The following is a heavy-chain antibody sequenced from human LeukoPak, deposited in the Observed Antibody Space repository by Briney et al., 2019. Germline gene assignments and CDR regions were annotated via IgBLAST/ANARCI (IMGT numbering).Heavy chain of an antibody. CDR2: ISTGSSFI. CDR3: ARENWYLDY. V-gene: IGHV3-21*01. Sequence: PGGSLRLSCAASGFTFSSYVMNWVRQTPGKGLEWVSSISTGSSFIYYADSVKGRFTISRDNAKNSLYLQMNSLRAEDTAVYYCARENWYLDYWGQGTLVTVSS. CDR1: GFTFSSYV. J-gene: IGHJ4*02. D-gene: IGHD1-1*01.